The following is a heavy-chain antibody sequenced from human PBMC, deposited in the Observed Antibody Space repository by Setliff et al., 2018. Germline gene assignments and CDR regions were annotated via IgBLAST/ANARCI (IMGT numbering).Heavy chain of an antibody. CDR1: GGSISSYY. V-gene: IGHV4-4*07. Sequence: SETLSLTCTVSGGSISSYYWSWIRQPAGKGMEWIGRIYTSGSTNYNPSLKSRVTMSVDTSKNQFSLKLRSVTAADTAVYYCARARDTSGYFQYYFDFWAREPWSPSPQ. D-gene: IGHD3-22*01. CDR3: ARARDTSGYFQYYFDF. J-gene: IGHJ4*02. CDR2: IYTSGST.